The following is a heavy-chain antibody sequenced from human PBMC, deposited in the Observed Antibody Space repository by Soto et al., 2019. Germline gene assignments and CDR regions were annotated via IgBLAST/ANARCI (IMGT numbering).Heavy chain of an antibody. D-gene: IGHD5-12*01. J-gene: IGHJ6*02. CDR3: AREGVAPYYYYGMDV. CDR1: GYIFTSYT. V-gene: IGHV1-3*01. CDR2: ITAGNGNT. Sequence: ASVKVSCKASGYIFTSYTMHWVRQAPGQRLEWMGRITAGNGNTKYSQKFQGRLTITRGTSASTVYMELSSLRSDDTAVYYCAREGVAPYYYYGMDVWGQGTPVTVSS.